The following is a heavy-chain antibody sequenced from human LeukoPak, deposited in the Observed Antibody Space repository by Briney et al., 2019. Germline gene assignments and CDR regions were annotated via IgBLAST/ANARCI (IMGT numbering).Heavy chain of an antibody. CDR1: GYTFTVYY. J-gene: IGHJ4*02. V-gene: IGHV1-2*02. D-gene: IGHD1-26*01. CDR2: INPNSGGT. CDR3: ASLEGASSFDY. Sequence: ASVTVSFKASGYTFTVYYMHWVRQAPGQGLEWMGWINPNSGGTNYAQKFQGRVTMTRDTSISTAYMELSRLRSDDTAVYYCASLEGASSFDYWGQGTLVTVSS.